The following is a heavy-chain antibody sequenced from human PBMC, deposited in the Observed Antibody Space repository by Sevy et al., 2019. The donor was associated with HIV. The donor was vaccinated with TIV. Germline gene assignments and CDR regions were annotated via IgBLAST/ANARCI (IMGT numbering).Heavy chain of an antibody. CDR1: GFTFSSYW. J-gene: IGHJ3*02. Sequence: GGSLRLSCAASGFTFSSYWMSWVRQAPGKGLEWVANIKQDGSEKYYVDSVKGRFTISRDNAKNSLYLQMNSLRAEDTAVYYCPRGLLPRGGAFDIWGQGTMVTVSS. V-gene: IGHV3-7*01. CDR2: IKQDGSEK. CDR3: PRGLLPRGGAFDI. D-gene: IGHD3-16*01.